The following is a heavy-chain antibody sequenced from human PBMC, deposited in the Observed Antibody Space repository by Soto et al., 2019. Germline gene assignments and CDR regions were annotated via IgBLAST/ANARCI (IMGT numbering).Heavy chain of an antibody. V-gene: IGHV3-15*01. CDR3: TTAVGYGDYVAYFDY. D-gene: IGHD4-17*01. J-gene: IGHJ4*02. CDR1: GFTFSNAW. CDR2: IKSKTDGGTT. Sequence: EVQLVESGGGLVKPGGSLRLSCAASGFTFSNAWMSWVRQAPGKGLEWVGRIKSKTDGGTTDHAAPVKGRFTISRDDSKNTLYLQMNSLKTEDTAVYYCTTAVGYGDYVAYFDYWGQGTLVTVSS.